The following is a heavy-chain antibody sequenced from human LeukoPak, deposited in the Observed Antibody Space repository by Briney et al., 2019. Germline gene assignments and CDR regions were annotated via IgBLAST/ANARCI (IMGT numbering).Heavy chain of an antibody. CDR2: ISAYNGNT. CDR1: GYPFTSYG. CDR3: ARDLWDDYSNYGPTNWFDP. Sequence: ASVKVSCKASGYPFTSYGISWVRQAPGQGLEWMGWISAYNGNTNYAQKLQGRVTMTTDTSTSTAYMELRSLRSDDTAVYYCARDLWDDYSNYGPTNWFDPWGQGTLVTVSS. V-gene: IGHV1-18*04. D-gene: IGHD4-11*01. J-gene: IGHJ5*02.